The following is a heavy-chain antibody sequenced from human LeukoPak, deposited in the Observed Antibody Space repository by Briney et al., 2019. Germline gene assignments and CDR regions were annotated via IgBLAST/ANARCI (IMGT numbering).Heavy chain of an antibody. D-gene: IGHD6-6*01. CDR2: ISGSGGST. J-gene: IGHJ4*02. Sequence: GGSLRLSCAASGFTFSSYAMSWVRQAPGKGLEWVSGISGSGGSTSYADSMKGRFTISRDNSKNTLYLQMNSLRAEDTAVYYCAKGSYSSSSDYWGQGTLVTVSS. CDR3: AKGSYSSSSDY. V-gene: IGHV3-23*01. CDR1: GFTFSSYA.